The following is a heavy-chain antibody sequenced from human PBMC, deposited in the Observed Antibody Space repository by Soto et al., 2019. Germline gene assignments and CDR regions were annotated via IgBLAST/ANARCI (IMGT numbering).Heavy chain of an antibody. J-gene: IGHJ4*02. V-gene: IGHV4-34*01. Sequence: PSETLSLTCAVYGGSFSGYDWTWIRQPPGTGLEWSGEINHSGSTNYNPSLKSRVTISVDTSKKQFSLKLTSVTAADTAVYYCARDKITGLFDYWGQGTLVTVSS. D-gene: IGHD2-8*02. CDR3: ARDKITGLFDY. CDR1: GGSFSGYD. CDR2: INHSGST.